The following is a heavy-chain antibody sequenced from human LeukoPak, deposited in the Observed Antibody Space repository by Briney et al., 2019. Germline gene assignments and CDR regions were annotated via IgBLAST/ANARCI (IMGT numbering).Heavy chain of an antibody. J-gene: IGHJ4*01. CDR1: GGSITGYY. D-gene: IGHD3-9*01. Sequence: PSETLSLTCSVSGGSITGYYWSWIRQPPGKGLEWIGYIYYSGSTLYDPSLKSRVTMSVDTSKNQFSLQLASLTAADTAVYYCAARYFDYIDFWGHGTLVTVSS. CDR3: AARYFDYIDF. CDR2: IYYSGST. V-gene: IGHV4-59*08.